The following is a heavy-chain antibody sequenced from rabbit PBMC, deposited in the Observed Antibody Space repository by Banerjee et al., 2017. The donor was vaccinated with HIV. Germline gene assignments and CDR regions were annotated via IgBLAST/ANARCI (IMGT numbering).Heavy chain of an antibody. V-gene: IGHV1S40*01. J-gene: IGHJ4*01. CDR2: IYGGSSGST. CDR3: ARCVAGDAALHL. D-gene: IGHD6-1*01. CDR1: GFSFSSSYY. Sequence: QSLEESGGDLVKPGASLTLTCTASGFSFSSSYYMCWVRQAPGKGLEWIGCIYGGSSGSTYYASWAKGRFTISKTSSTTVTLQMTSLTAADTATYFCARCVAGDAALHLWGPGTLVTVS.